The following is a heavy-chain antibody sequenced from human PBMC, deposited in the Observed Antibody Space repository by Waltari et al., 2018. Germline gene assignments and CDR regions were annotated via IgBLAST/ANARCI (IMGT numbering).Heavy chain of an antibody. CDR1: GGSISSHY. J-gene: IGHJ3*02. CDR2: IYYSGST. V-gene: IGHV4-59*11. Sequence: QVQLQESGPGLVKPSETLSLTCTVSGGSISSHYWSWIRQPPGKGLEWIGYIYYSGSTNYNPSLKSRVTRSVDTSKNQFALKLSSVTAADMAVYYCGSSGPSTTGRAFDIWGQGTMVTVSS. D-gene: IGHD3-22*01. CDR3: GSSGPSTTGRAFDI.